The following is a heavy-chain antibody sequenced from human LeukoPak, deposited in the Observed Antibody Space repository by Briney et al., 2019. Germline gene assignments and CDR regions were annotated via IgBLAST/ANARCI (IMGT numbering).Heavy chain of an antibody. CDR2: INHRGST. CDR3: AREGGFYRPLDY. J-gene: IGHJ4*02. CDR1: GGSFSGYY. V-gene: IGHV4-34*01. Sequence: SETLSLTCAVYGGSFSGYYWSWIRQPPGKGLEWIGEINHRGSTNYNPSLKSRVTVSVDTSKNQFSLKLTSVTAADTAVYYCAREGGFYRPLDYSGQGTLVTVSS. D-gene: IGHD3-3*01.